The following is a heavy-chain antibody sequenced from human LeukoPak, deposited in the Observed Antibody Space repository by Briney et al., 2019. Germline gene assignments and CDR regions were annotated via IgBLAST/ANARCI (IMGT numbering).Heavy chain of an antibody. D-gene: IGHD6-13*01. CDR1: GYTFTTYW. J-gene: IGHJ4*02. CDR2: LYPGDSDP. V-gene: IGHV5-51*01. CDR3: VRHGLGSSWFGFDY. Sequence: PGESLKISCKGSGYTFTTYWIGWVRQMPGKGLEWMGILYPGDSDPRYSPSFQGQVTISADKSISTAYLQWSGLKASDSAMYYCVRHGLGSSWFGFDYWGQGTLVTVSS.